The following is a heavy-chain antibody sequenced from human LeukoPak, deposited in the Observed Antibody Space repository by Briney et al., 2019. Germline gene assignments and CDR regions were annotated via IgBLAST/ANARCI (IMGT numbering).Heavy chain of an antibody. D-gene: IGHD3-9*01. Sequence: SETLSLTCAVYGGSFIGFHWNWIRQPPGKGLEWIGDINHSGSTNYNPSLTSRVTISVGTSKNQFSLKLSSVTAADTAVYYCATSANYDILTGYIGAFDIWGQGSMVTVSS. J-gene: IGHJ3*02. CDR3: ATSANYDILTGYIGAFDI. CDR1: GGSFIGFH. CDR2: INHSGST. V-gene: IGHV4-34*01.